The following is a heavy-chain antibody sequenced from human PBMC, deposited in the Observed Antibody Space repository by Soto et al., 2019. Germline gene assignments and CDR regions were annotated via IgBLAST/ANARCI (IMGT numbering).Heavy chain of an antibody. CDR3: ARPDVGLRVGYYYGMDV. V-gene: IGHV5-10-1*01. D-gene: IGHD1-26*01. Sequence: GESLKISCKGSGYSFTSYWISWVRQMPGKGLEWMGRIDPSDSYTNYSPSFQGHVTISADKSISTAYLQWSSLKASDTAMYYCARPDVGLRVGYYYGMDVWGQGTTGTVSS. CDR2: IDPSDSYT. CDR1: GYSFTSYW. J-gene: IGHJ6*02.